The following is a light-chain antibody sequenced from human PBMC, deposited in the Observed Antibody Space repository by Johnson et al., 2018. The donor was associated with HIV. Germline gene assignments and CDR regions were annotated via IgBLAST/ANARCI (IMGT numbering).Light chain of an antibody. CDR1: SSNIGNNY. CDR2: EDT. J-gene: IGLJ1*01. V-gene: IGLV1-51*02. CDR3: GTWDSSLSAGEV. Sequence: QSVLTQPPSVSAAPGQKVTISCSGSSSNIGNNYVSWYQQVPGTAPKLLIYEDTKRPSGIPDRFSGSKSGTSATLAITGLQTGDEADYYCGTWDSSLSAGEVFGTGTKVTVL.